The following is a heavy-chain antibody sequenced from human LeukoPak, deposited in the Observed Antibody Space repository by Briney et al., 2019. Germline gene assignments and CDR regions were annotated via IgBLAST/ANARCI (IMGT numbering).Heavy chain of an antibody. J-gene: IGHJ4*02. CDR3: TRDRYDYVWGSYRDLSLESPTSSDY. CDR1: GFTFSNAW. D-gene: IGHD3-16*02. Sequence: PGGSLRLSCAASGFTFSNAWMSWVRQAPGKGLEWVGRIKSKTDGGTTDYAAPVKGRFTISRDDSKNTLYLQMNSLKTEDTAVYYCTRDRYDYVWGSYRDLSLESPTSSDYWGQGTLVTVSS. V-gene: IGHV3-15*01. CDR2: IKSKTDGGTT.